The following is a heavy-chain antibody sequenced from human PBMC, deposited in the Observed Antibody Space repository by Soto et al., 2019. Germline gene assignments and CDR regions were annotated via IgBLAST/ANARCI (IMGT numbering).Heavy chain of an antibody. CDR1: GFTVSSNY. J-gene: IGHJ3*02. CDR3: ARALGYCSSTSCFKAFDI. V-gene: IGHV3-66*01. Sequence: GGSLRLSCAASGFTVSSNYMSWVRQAPGKGLEWVLIIYSGGSTYYAESVKDRFTISRDNSKNTLYLQMNSLRVEDTAVYYCARALGYCSSTSCFKAFDIWGQGTMVT. D-gene: IGHD2-2*01. CDR2: IYSGGST.